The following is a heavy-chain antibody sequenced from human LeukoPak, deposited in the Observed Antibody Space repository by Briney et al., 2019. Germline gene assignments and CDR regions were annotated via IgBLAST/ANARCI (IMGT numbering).Heavy chain of an antibody. J-gene: IGHJ4*02. CDR2: IYTSGST. Sequence: SETLSLTCTVSGGSISSYYWSWIRQPAGKGLEWIGRIYTSGSTNYNASLKSRVSMSVDTSKNQFSLKLSSVAAADTAVYYCARGPYYDFWSGIPGLYFDYWGQGTLVTVSS. D-gene: IGHD3-3*01. CDR3: ARGPYYDFWSGIPGLYFDY. V-gene: IGHV4-4*07. CDR1: GGSISSYY.